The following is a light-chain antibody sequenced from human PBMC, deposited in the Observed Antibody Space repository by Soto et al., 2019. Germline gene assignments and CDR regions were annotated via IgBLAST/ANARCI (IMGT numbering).Light chain of an antibody. CDR3: QTWGTGIVV. CDR2: VNSDGSH. CDR1: SGHSNYA. V-gene: IGLV4-69*01. Sequence: QLVLTQSPSASASLGASVRLTCTLSSGHSNYAIAWHQQQPDKGPRYLMKVNSDGSHNKGDGIPDRFSGSNSGAERYLTISSLQSEDEAAYYCQTWGTGIVVFGGGTKLTVL. J-gene: IGLJ2*01.